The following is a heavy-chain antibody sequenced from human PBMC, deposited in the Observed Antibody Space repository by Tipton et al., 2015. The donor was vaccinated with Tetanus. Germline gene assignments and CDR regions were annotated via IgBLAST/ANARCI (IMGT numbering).Heavy chain of an antibody. CDR1: GASISSYY. CDR2: THHSGNT. Sequence: GLVKPSETLSLTCSVSGASISSYYWNWIRQVPGKGLEWIGYTHHSGNTNYNPSLSGRVTTSVDTSKNQFSLKMSSVTAADTAVYYCARAHYDFWSSDSYYYGMDVWGQGTTVTVSS. D-gene: IGHD3-3*01. V-gene: IGHV4-59*01. J-gene: IGHJ6*02. CDR3: ARAHYDFWSSDSYYYGMDV.